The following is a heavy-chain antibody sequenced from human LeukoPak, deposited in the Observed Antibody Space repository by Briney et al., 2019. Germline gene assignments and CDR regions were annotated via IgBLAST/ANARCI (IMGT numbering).Heavy chain of an antibody. V-gene: IGHV3-23*01. D-gene: IGHD3-22*01. J-gene: IGHJ5*02. CDR1: GFTFSSYA. CDR2: ISGSGGST. Sequence: GGSLRLSCAASGFTFSSYAMSWVRQAPGKGLEWVSAISGSGGSTYYADSVKGRFTISRDNSKNTLYLQMNSLRAEDTAVYYCAKDHYDSSGYYPNWFGPWGQGTLVTVSS. CDR3: AKDHYDSSGYYPNWFGP.